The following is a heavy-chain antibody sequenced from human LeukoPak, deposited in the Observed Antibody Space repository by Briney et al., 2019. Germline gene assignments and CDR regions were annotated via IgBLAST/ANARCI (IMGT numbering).Heavy chain of an antibody. J-gene: IGHJ4*02. V-gene: IGHV4-38-2*02. CDR1: GYSISSGYY. CDR3: ARRGDGSGSYPFFDF. Sequence: PSETPSLTCTVSGYSISSGYYWGWIRQPPGKGLEWIGSIYHSGSTNYNPSLKSRVTISVDTSKNQFSLKLSSVTAADTAVYYCARRGDGSGSYPFFDFWGQGTLVAVSS. D-gene: IGHD3-10*01. CDR2: IYHSGST.